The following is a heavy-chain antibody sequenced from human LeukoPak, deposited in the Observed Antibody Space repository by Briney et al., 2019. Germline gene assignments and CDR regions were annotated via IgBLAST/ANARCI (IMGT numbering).Heavy chain of an antibody. V-gene: IGHV4-59*08. Sequence: PSETLSLTCTVSGDSISSYYWSWIRQPPGKGLEWIGYINYSGSTNYNPSLKSRVTISVDTSKNQFSLKLSSVTAADTAVYYCARHPERITMVRGVPYYFDYWGQGTLVTVSS. CDR1: GDSISSYY. CDR2: INYSGST. CDR3: ARHPERITMVRGVPYYFDY. J-gene: IGHJ4*02. D-gene: IGHD3-10*01.